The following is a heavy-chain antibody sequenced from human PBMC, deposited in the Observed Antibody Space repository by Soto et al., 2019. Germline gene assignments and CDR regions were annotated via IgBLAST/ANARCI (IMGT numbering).Heavy chain of an antibody. Sequence: SETLSLTCTVSGGSISSYYWSWIRQPPGKGLEWIGYIYSSGSTNYNPSLKSRVTISVDTSKNQFSLKLSSVTAADTAVYYCARGRIQPWYPSDYWGQGTLVTVSS. D-gene: IGHD5-18*01. V-gene: IGHV4-59*01. CDR2: IYSSGST. CDR1: GGSISSYY. CDR3: ARGRIQPWYPSDY. J-gene: IGHJ4*02.